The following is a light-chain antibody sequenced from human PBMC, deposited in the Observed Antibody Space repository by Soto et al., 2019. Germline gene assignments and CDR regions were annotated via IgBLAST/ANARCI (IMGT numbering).Light chain of an antibody. CDR1: QSVSSS. CDR2: GAS. CDR3: QQYAGSPRT. J-gene: IGKJ1*01. Sequence: EIVMTQSPATLSVSPGERATLSCRASQSVSSSLAWYQQKPGQAPRLLFYGASTRATGVPARFSGSGSGTEFTLTISSLQSEDLAVYYCQQYAGSPRTFGQGTTVEVK. V-gene: IGKV3-15*01.